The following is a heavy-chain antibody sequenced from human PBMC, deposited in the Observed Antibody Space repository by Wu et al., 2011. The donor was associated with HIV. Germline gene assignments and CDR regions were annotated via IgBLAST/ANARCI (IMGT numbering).Heavy chain of an antibody. V-gene: IGHV1-46*01. CDR2: INPSGGNT. CDR1: GYTFTGYY. J-gene: IGHJ6*03. Sequence: QVQLVQSGAELKKPGASVKVSCKASGYTFTGYYMHWVRQAPGQGLEWMGTINPSGGNTSHAQNFQGRVTMTRDTSTNTVYMELSRLRSEDTAVYFCARSRVRAPGLSSNYYYYYYMDVWGKGTTVTVSS. D-gene: IGHD2-21*01. CDR3: ARSRVRAPGLSSNYYYYYYMDV.